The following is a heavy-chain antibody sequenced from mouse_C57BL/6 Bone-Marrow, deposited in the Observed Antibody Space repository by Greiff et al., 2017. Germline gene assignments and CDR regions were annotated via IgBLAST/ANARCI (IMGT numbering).Heavy chain of an antibody. CDR2: IWRGGST. J-gene: IGHJ4*01. D-gene: IGHD2-12*01. CDR1: GFSLTSYG. Sequence: VKLMESGPGLVQPSQSLSITCTVSGFSLTSYGVHWVRQSPGKGLEWLGVIWRGGSTDYNAAFMSRLSITKDNSKSQVFFKMNSLQADDTAIYYCAKRTYDGIAMDYWGQGTSVTVSS. V-gene: IGHV2-5*01. CDR3: AKRTYDGIAMDY.